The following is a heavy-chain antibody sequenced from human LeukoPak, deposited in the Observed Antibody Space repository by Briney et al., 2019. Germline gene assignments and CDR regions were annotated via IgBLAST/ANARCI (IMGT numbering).Heavy chain of an antibody. CDR2: IDPNSGVT. J-gene: IGHJ3*02. V-gene: IGHV1-2*06. CDR1: GYTFTSYG. D-gene: IGHD6-6*01. CDR3: ARAPIAARDAFDI. Sequence: ASVKVSCKASGYTFTSYGISWVRQAPGQGLEWMGRIDPNSGVTNYAQNFQGRVTMTRDTSITTAYMDLSGLRSDDTAVYYCARAPIAARDAFDIWGQGTMVTVSS.